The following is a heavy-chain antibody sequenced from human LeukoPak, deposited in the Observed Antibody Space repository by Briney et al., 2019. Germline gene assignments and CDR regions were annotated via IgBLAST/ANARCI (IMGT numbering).Heavy chain of an antibody. D-gene: IGHD6-13*01. CDR2: MNPNSGNT. V-gene: IGHV1-8*01. CDR3: ARDGAPRIAAAGDANLYYYYGMDV. J-gene: IGHJ6*02. CDR1: GYTFTSYD. Sequence: ASVKVSCKASGYTFTSYDINWVRQATGQGLEWMGWMNPNSGNTGYAQKFQGRVTMTRNTSISTAYMELSSLRSEDTAVYYCARDGAPRIAAAGDANLYYYYGMDVWGQGTTVTVSS.